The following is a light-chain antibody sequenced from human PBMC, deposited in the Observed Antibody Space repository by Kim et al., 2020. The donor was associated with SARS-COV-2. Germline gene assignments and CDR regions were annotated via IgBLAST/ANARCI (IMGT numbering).Light chain of an antibody. CDR3: SSYTGTYTWV. Sequence: GQSITFSCTGTSSDVGGYNDGSWFQQHPGKAPKLIIYDVTKRPSGVSDRFSGSKSGNTASLTISGLRAEDEADYYCSSYTGTYTWVFGGGTQLTVL. V-gene: IGLV2-14*04. J-gene: IGLJ3*02. CDR2: DVT. CDR1: SSDVGGYND.